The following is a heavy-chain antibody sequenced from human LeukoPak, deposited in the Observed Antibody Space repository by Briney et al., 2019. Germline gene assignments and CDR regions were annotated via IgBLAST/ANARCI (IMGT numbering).Heavy chain of an antibody. J-gene: IGHJ5*02. D-gene: IGHD3-10*01. CDR1: GGSIHSY. Sequence: SETLSLTCTVSGGSIHSYWSWIRQPTGKGLEWIGRISGSGTITYNPALQSRLTISIDTSKNQFSLKLMSVTAADTAVYYCARDSGTTGEVKFDPWGQGTLVTVSS. CDR2: ISGSGTI. CDR3: ARDSGTTGEVKFDP. V-gene: IGHV4-4*07.